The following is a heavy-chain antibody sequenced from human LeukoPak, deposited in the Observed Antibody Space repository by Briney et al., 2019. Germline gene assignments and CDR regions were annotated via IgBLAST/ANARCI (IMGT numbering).Heavy chain of an antibody. V-gene: IGHV3-7*01. D-gene: IGHD6-6*01. J-gene: IGHJ4*02. CDR3: ARDGYSSSALYFDY. Sequence: GGSLRLSCAASGFTFSSYWMSWVRQAPGKGLEWVANIKQDGSEKYYVDPVKGRFTISRDNAKNSLYLQMNSLRAEDTAVYYCARDGYSSSALYFDYWGQGTLVTVSS. CDR1: GFTFSSYW. CDR2: IKQDGSEK.